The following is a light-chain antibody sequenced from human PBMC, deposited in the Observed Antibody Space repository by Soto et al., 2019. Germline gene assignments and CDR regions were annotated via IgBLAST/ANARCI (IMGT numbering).Light chain of an antibody. J-gene: IGKJ5*01. Sequence: DIQIAQSPSSFSSSVPERFTITCGASQGISSWLAWYQQKPGKAPKLLIYAASSLQSGVPSRFSGSASGTYFTLTISSLQPEDFATYYCQQASSFPLTFGQGTRLEIK. CDR3: QQASSFPLT. V-gene: IGKV1D-12*01. CDR1: QGISSW. CDR2: AAS.